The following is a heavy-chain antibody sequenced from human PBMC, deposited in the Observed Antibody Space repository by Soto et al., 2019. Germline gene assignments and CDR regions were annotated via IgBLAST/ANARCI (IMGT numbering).Heavy chain of an antibody. CDR1: GYTFTSYD. CDR2: MNPNSGNT. J-gene: IGHJ4*02. D-gene: IGHD1-26*01. Sequence: GASVKVSCKASGYTFTSYDINWVRQATGQGLEWMGWMNPNSGNTGYAQKFQDRVTMTRNTSISTAYMELSSLRSEDTAVYYCARGIWGSYYAGGVDFDYWGQGTLVTVSS. CDR3: ARGIWGSYYAGGVDFDY. V-gene: IGHV1-8*01.